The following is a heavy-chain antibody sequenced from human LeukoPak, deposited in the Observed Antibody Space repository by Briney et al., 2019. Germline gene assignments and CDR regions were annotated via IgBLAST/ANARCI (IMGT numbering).Heavy chain of an antibody. V-gene: IGHV3-23*01. Sequence: GGSLRLSCAASGFTVSNFWMHWVRQAPGKGLEWVSAISGSGGSTYYADSVKGRFTISRDNSKNTLYLQMNSLRAEDTAVYYCARDASYSSGWFDYWGQGTLVTVSS. CDR1: GFTVSNFW. CDR3: ARDASYSSGWFDY. J-gene: IGHJ4*02. CDR2: ISGSGGST. D-gene: IGHD6-19*01.